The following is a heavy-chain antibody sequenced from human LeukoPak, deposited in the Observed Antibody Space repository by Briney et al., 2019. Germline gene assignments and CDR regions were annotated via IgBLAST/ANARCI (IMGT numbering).Heavy chain of an antibody. CDR1: GFTFSSYA. CDR2: ISGSGGST. Sequence: GGSLRLSCAASGFTFSSYAMSWVRQAPGKGLEWVSAISGSGGSTYYADSVKGRFTISRDNSKNTLYLQMNSLRAEDTAVYYCAKDLEQQLKVPAGPVIQHWGQGTLVTVSS. CDR3: AKDLEQQLKVPAGPVIQH. D-gene: IGHD6-13*01. J-gene: IGHJ1*01. V-gene: IGHV3-23*01.